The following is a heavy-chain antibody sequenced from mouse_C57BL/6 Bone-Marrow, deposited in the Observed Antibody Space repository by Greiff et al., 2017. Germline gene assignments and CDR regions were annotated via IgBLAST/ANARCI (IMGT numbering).Heavy chain of an antibody. CDR3: AREGYYDGGAWFAY. CDR2: ISDGGSYT. CDR1: GFTFSSDA. V-gene: IGHV5-4*01. Sequence: EVKLMESGGGLVKPGGSLKLSCAASGFTFSSDAMSWVRQTPEKRREWVATISDGGSYTYYPDNVKGRFTISRDTAKNNLYLQMSHLKSEDTAMYYCAREGYYDGGAWFAYWGQGTLVTVSA. J-gene: IGHJ3*01. D-gene: IGHD1-1*01.